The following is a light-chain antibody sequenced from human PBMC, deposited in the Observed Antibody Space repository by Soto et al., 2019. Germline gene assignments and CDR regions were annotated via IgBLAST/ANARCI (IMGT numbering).Light chain of an antibody. CDR1: SGSIASNY. CDR3: QYYDSSSSLV. J-gene: IGLJ3*02. Sequence: NFMLTQPHSVSESPGKTVTISCTGSSGSIASNYVQWYQQRPGSAPTTVIYEDNQRPSGVPDRFSGSIDSSSNSASLTISGLTTEDEADYYCQYYDSSSSLVFGGGTKLTVL. CDR2: EDN. V-gene: IGLV6-57*02.